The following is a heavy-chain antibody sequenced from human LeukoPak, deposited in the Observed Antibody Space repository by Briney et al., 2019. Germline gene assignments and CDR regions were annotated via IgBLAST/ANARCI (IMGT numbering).Heavy chain of an antibody. D-gene: IGHD4-17*01. J-gene: IGHJ5*01. V-gene: IGHV1-69*06. CDR2: IIPIFGTA. CDR1: GGTFSSYA. CDR3: ARTHDYGDNGFYY. Sequence: SVKVSCKASGGTFSSYAISWVRQAPGQGLEWMGGIIPIFGTANYAQKFQGRVTITADKSTSTAYMELSSLRSEDTAVYYYARTHDYGDNGFYYWGQGTLVTVSS.